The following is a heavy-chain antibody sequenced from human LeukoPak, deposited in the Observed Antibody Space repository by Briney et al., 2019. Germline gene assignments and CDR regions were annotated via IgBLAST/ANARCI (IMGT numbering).Heavy chain of an antibody. CDR3: ARGYCSGGKCFPGPDY. J-gene: IGHJ4*02. CDR2: INGDGSRT. V-gene: IGHV3-74*01. D-gene: IGHD2-15*01. Sequence: GGSLRLSCAASGFTLSIHWMNCVRQAPGKGLLCVSRINGDGSRTSHADPVKGRFTISRDNAKNTVYLQMNSLRAEDSAMYYCARGYCSGGKCFPGPDYWGQGILVTVSS. CDR1: GFTLSIHW.